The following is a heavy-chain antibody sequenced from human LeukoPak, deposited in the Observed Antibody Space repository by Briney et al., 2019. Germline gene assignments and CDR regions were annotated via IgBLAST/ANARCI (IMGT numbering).Heavy chain of an antibody. J-gene: IGHJ3*02. CDR1: GGSISSSS. CDR3: ARDWGSSGWAGQAFDI. D-gene: IGHD6-19*01. V-gene: IGHV3-48*01. Sequence: ETLSLTCTVSGGSISSSSYYWGWIRQPPGKGLEWVSYISSSSSTIYYADSVKGQFTISRDNAKNSLYLQMNSLRAEDTAVYYCARDWGSSGWAGQAFDIWGQGTMVTVSS. CDR2: ISSSSSTI.